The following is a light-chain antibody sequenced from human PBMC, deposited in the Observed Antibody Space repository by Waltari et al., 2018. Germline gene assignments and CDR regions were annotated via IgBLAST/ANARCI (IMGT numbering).Light chain of an antibody. J-gene: IGKJ1*01. CDR3: QQYVRFPVS. CDR2: GAS. Sequence: IVLTQSLGTPSFSLGVRATLSCRASQSVGRSLTWYQQKPGQAPKLLIYGASSRDTGIPDRFSGSGSGTDFSLTISRLEPEDFALYYCQQYVRFPVSFGQGTKVDIK. CDR1: QSVGRS. V-gene: IGKV3-20*01.